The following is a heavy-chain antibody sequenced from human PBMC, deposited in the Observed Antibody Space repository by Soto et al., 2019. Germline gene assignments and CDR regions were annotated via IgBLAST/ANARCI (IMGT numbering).Heavy chain of an antibody. D-gene: IGHD2-2*01. CDR3: AREIVVARGASYFDY. CDR1: GFTFRSNW. CDR2: IRQDGSEK. V-gene: IGHV3-7*04. J-gene: IGHJ4*02. Sequence: GGSLRLSCVGSGFTFRSNWITLVRQGPGKGMGWVGNIRQDGSEKNYVDSVKGRFTISRDNAKNSLYLQMNSLRAEDTAVYYCAREIVVARGASYFDYWGPGTLVTVSS.